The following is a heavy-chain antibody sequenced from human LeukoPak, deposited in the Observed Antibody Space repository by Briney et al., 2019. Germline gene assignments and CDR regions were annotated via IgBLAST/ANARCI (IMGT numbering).Heavy chain of an antibody. J-gene: IGHJ4*02. D-gene: IGHD5-18*01. CDR3: ARDRIQIWSYVGTFDY. CDR1: GFSFSTYT. Sequence: GGSLRLSCAASGFSFSTYTMHWVRQDPGKGLEWVGLVSFDGNHIDYADSVQGRFTISRDISKNTFYLQMNSLRAEDTAVYYRARDRIQIWSYVGTFDYWGPGALVTVSS. CDR2: VSFDGNHI. V-gene: IGHV3-30*04.